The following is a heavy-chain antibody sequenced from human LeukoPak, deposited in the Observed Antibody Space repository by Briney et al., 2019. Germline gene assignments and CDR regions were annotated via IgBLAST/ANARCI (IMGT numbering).Heavy chain of an antibody. V-gene: IGHV3-7*03. CDR2: IKQDGRGK. J-gene: IGHJ4*02. D-gene: IGHD3-10*01. CDR3: ARDRTRTMVRGVIMGY. CDR1: GFTFSSYW. Sequence: GGSLRLSCAASGFTFSSYWMSWVRQAPGKGLEWVANIKQDGRGKYYVDSVKGRFTISRDNAKNSLYLQMNSLRAEDTAVYYCARDRTRTMVRGVIMGYWGQGTLVTVSS.